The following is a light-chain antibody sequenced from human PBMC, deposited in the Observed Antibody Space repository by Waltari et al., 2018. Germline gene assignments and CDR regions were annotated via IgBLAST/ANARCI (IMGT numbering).Light chain of an antibody. CDR1: SSDVGGYNY. J-gene: IGLJ1*01. CDR2: DVS. V-gene: IGLV2-11*01. CDR3: CSYAGSFTYV. Sequence: QSALTQPRSVSGSPGQSVTISCTGTSSDVGGYNYVSWYQQHPGKAPKVMIYDVSQRPSGVPDHFSGSKSGNTASLTISGLQAEDEADYYCCSYAGSFTYVFGTGTKVTVL.